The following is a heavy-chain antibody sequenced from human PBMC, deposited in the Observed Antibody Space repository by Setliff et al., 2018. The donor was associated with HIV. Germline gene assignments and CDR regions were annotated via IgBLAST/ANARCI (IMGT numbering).Heavy chain of an antibody. J-gene: IGHJ3*01. D-gene: IGHD6-19*01. CDR1: GASIRSDRMY. Sequence: PSETLSLTCSVSGASIRSDRMYWSWIRRPPGQRLEWIGFISLAGHINYNPSLSSRVTVSRDTSRNQFSMTLTSVTAADTAVYYCARSFGWGAFNVWGQGTVVTVSS. CDR3: ARSFGWGAFNV. CDR2: ISLAGHI. V-gene: IGHV4-61*01.